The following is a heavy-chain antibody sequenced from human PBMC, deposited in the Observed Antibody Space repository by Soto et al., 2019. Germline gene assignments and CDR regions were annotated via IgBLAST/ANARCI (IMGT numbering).Heavy chain of an antibody. V-gene: IGHV1-46*01. Sequence: ASVKVSCKASGYSFTSYYIHWVRQAPGRGLEWMGIINPSSSTTYAQKFQGRVTMTRDTSTSTVYMELSSLRSEDTAVYYCARVGCSGGSCYAVASWGQGTLVTVSS. D-gene: IGHD2-15*01. CDR2: INPSSST. CDR3: ARVGCSGGSCYAVAS. J-gene: IGHJ4*02. CDR1: GYSFTSYY.